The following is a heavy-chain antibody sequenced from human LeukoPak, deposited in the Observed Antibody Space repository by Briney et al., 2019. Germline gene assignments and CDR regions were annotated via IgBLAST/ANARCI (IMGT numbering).Heavy chain of an antibody. CDR3: ARGRTEYSSGYYQYYFDY. CDR1: GFTFSGYT. Sequence: GGSLRLSCAASGFTFSGYTMTWVRQAPGKGLEWVSSISNSSTYIYYADSVKGRFTISRDNVQNSLSLQMNSLRAEDTAVYYCARGRTEYSSGYYQYYFDYWGQGTLVTVSS. J-gene: IGHJ4*02. CDR2: ISNSSTYI. D-gene: IGHD6-19*01. V-gene: IGHV3-21*01.